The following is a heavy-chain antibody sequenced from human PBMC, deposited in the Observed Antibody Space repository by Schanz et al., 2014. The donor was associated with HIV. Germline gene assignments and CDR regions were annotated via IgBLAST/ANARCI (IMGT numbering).Heavy chain of an antibody. J-gene: IGHJ5*02. V-gene: IGHV1-8*01. CDR1: GYTFSSYD. CDR2: MNPNSGHT. CDR3: ARARAKIEGRPVGNWFDP. D-gene: IGHD6-6*01. Sequence: QVWLVQSGAEVKKPGASVRVSCKASGYTFSSYDINWVRQATGQGLEWMGCMNPNSGHTGYAQKFQGRVDMTRTTSISTAYMELRGLTSEDTAVYFCARARAKIEGRPVGNWFDPWGQGTLVTVSS.